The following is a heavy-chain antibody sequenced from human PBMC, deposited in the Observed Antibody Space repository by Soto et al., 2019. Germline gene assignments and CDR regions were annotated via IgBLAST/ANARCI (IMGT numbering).Heavy chain of an antibody. CDR1: GGSISSGDYY. J-gene: IGHJ4*02. D-gene: IGHD1-20*01. CDR3: ARVGGITGTARY. Sequence: LSLTCTVSGGSISSGDYYWSWIRQPPGKGLEWIGYIYYSGSTYYNPSLKSRVTISVDTSKNQFSLKLSSVTAADTAVYYCARVGGITGTARYWGQGTLVTVSS. CDR2: IYYSGST. V-gene: IGHV4-30-4*01.